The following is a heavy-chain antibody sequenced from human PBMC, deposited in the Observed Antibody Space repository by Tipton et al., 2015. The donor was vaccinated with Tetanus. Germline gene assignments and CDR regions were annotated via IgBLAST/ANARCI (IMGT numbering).Heavy chain of an antibody. D-gene: IGHD5-24*01. CDR2: ISHSENT. V-gene: IGHV4-34*01. Sequence: TLSLTCSVSDGSSRNYYWSWIRQPPGKGLEWIGEISHSENTNYNPSLQSRVTISMNTANNHIYPNLTSVTAADTAVYYCARWRDGFNRALDSWGQGIMVTVSS. CDR3: ARWRDGFNRALDS. J-gene: IGHJ4*02. CDR1: DGSSRNYY.